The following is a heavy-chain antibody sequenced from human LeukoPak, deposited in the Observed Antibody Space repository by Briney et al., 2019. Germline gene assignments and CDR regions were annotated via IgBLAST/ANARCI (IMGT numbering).Heavy chain of an antibody. CDR1: GFTFSSYA. D-gene: IGHD3-22*01. J-gene: IGHJ3*02. V-gene: IGHV3-23*01. Sequence: PGGSLRLSCAASGFTFSSYAMSWVRQAPGKGLEWVSAISGSGGSTYYADSVKGRFTISRDNSKNTLYLQMNSLRAEDTAVYYRAKEPSITMIVVPGTADDAFDIWGQGTMVTVSS. CDR3: AKEPSITMIVVPGTADDAFDI. CDR2: ISGSGGST.